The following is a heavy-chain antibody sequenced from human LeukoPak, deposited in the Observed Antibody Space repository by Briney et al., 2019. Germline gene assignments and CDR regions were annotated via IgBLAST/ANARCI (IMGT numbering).Heavy chain of an antibody. CDR3: ERGMLMVYVTYWYFDL. CDR2: IGGNGANT. CDR1: RFTFTNSA. D-gene: IGHD2-8*01. Sequence: ETGGSLRLSCAASRFTFTNSAISSVRHPPGKGLGCVSSIGGNGANTTYADSVTGRFTISRNNSTDTLYQQMTSLRAEHTAVYYCERGMLMVYVTYWYFDLWGRGTLVAVS. V-gene: IGHV3-23*01. J-gene: IGHJ2*01.